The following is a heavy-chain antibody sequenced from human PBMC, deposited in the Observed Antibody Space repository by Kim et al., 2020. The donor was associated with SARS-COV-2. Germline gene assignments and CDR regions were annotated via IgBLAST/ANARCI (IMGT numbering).Heavy chain of an antibody. CDR1: GGSISSSSYY. CDR2: IYYSGST. V-gene: IGHV4-39*01. CDR3: ARREDSSDPGVAQGYNWFDP. D-gene: IGHD6-6*01. Sequence: SETLSLTCTVSGGSISSSSYYWGWIRQPPGKGLEWIGSIYYSGSTYYNPSLKSRVTISVDTSKNQFSLKLSSVTAADTAVYYCARREDSSDPGVAQGYNWFDPWGQGTLVTVSS. J-gene: IGHJ5*02.